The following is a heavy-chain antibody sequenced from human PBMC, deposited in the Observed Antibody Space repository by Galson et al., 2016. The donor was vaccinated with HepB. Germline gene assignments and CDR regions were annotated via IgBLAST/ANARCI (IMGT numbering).Heavy chain of an antibody. Sequence: LTCAISGYSISSSNWWSWVRQPPGKGLEWIGEIFHTGRTNYNPSLKSRVTMSIDKSNNHFSLKLSSMTAADTAVYYCVRDVGTDAFDIWGQGTMVTVSS. V-gene: IGHV4-4*02. D-gene: IGHD2-15*01. CDR1: GYSISSSNW. CDR2: IFHTGRT. CDR3: VRDVGTDAFDI. J-gene: IGHJ3*02.